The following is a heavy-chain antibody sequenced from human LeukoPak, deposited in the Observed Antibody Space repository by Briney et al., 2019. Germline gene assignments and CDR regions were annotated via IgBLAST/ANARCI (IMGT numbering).Heavy chain of an antibody. V-gene: IGHV4-4*07. Sequence: SETLSLTCTVSGGSISIYYWSWIRQPAGKGLEWIGRIYTSGSTNYNPSLKSRVTMSVDTSKNQFSLKLSSVTAADTAVYYCARGPYRSSWYRTHYYYYGMDVWGQGTTVTVSS. CDR3: ARGPYRSSWYRTHYYYYGMDV. J-gene: IGHJ6*02. CDR2: IYTSGST. D-gene: IGHD6-13*01. CDR1: GGSISIYY.